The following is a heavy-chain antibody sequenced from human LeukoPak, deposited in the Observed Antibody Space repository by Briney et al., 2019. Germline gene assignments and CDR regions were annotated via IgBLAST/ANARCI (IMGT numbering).Heavy chain of an antibody. CDR3: ASVYYYDSSGYYYLGY. CDR2: IIPIFGTA. D-gene: IGHD3-22*01. V-gene: IGHV1-69*06. CDR1: GYTFTGYY. J-gene: IGHJ4*02. Sequence: VASVKVSCKASGYTFTGYYMHWVRQAPGQGLEWMGGIIPIFGTANYAQKFQGRVTITADKSTSTAHMELSSLRSEDTAVYYCASVYYYDSSGYYYLGYWGQGTLVTVSS.